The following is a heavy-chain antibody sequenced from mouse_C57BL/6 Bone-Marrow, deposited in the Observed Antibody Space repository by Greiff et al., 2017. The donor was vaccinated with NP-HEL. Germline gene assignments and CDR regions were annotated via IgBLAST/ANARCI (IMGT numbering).Heavy chain of an antibody. CDR2: ISNGGGST. Sequence: EVQRVESGGGLVQPGGPLKLSCAASGFTFSDYYMYWVRQTPEKRLEWVAYISNGGGSTYYPDTVKGRFTISRDNAKNTLYLQMSRLKSEDTAMYYCAREAYGNYLFAYWGQGTLVTVSA. D-gene: IGHD2-10*02. V-gene: IGHV5-12*01. J-gene: IGHJ3*01. CDR1: GFTFSDYY. CDR3: AREAYGNYLFAY.